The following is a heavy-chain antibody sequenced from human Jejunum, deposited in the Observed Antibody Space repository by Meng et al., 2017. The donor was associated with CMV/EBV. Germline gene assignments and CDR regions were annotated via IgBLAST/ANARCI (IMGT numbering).Heavy chain of an antibody. J-gene: IGHJ4*02. D-gene: IGHD3-22*01. CDR1: TFRSYA. V-gene: IGHV1-69*01. Sequence: TFRSYAIIWVRQAPGPGLDWMGGLIPIFGSPNSAQKFQGSVTLTADESTTTAYMELSSLRSEDTAVYYCARELEAYYDTSGYFDYWGQGTRVTVSS. CDR2: LIPIFGSP. CDR3: ARELEAYYDTSGYFDY.